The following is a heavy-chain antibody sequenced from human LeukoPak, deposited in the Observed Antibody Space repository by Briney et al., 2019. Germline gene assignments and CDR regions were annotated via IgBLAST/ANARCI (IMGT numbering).Heavy chain of an antibody. CDR2: ISYDGSNK. J-gene: IGHJ6*04. CDR1: GFTFSSYG. CDR3: AKEIVATSFWEGIDV. V-gene: IGHV3-30*18. D-gene: IGHD5-12*01. Sequence: GGSLRLSCAASGFTFSSYGMHWVRQAPGKGLEWVAVISYDGSNKYYADSVKGRFTISRDNSKNTLYLQMNSLRAEDTAVYYCAKEIVATSFWEGIDVWGKGTTVTVSS.